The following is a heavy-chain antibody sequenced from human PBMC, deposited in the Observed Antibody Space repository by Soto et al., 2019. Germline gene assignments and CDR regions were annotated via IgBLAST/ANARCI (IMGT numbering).Heavy chain of an antibody. Sequence: EVQLVESGGGLVQPGGSLRLSCVASGITFSGSAIHWVRQVSGKGLEWLGRIRSRGNNYATTYAASVKGRFTFSRDESKNTAYLQLNSLKTEDSAVYYCTSYPIQPWGQGTLVTVYS. V-gene: IGHV3-73*02. CDR1: GITFSGSA. J-gene: IGHJ1*01. CDR2: IRSRGNNYAT. CDR3: TSYPIQP.